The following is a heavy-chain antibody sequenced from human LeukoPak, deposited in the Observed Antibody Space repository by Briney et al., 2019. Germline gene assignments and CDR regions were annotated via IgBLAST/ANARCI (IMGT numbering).Heavy chain of an antibody. J-gene: IGHJ4*02. V-gene: IGHV3-74*01. CDR3: ARVPVFQPYYYFDY. Sequence: GGSLRLSCAASGFTFSSYWMHWVRQAPGKGLVWVSRINRDGSSTSYADSVKGRFTISRDNAKNTLYLQMNSLRAEDTAVYYCARVPVFQPYYYFDYWGQGTLVTVSS. D-gene: IGHD2-21*01. CDR2: INRDGSST. CDR1: GFTFSSYW.